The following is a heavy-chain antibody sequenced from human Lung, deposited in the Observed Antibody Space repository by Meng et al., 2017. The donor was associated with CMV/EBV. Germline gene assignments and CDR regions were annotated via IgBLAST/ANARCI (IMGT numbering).Heavy chain of an antibody. J-gene: IGHJ4*02. CDR2: INTNTGNP. CDR3: ARDPDSAVCEYCSS. CDR1: GYTITSYA. D-gene: IGHD6-13*01. V-gene: IGHV7-4-1*02. Sequence: QGQLGDFGVGVKKPEASVKVSGNASGYTITSYAMNWVRQAPGQGLEWMGWINTNTGNPTYAQDFTGRYVFSLDHSVSTAYLQISSLKAEDTAVYYCARDPDSAVCEYCSSWGQGTLVTVSS.